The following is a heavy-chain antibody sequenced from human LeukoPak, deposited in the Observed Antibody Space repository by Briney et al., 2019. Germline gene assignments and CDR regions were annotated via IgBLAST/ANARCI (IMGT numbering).Heavy chain of an antibody. CDR2: MNPNSGNT. CDR1: GYTFTSYD. V-gene: IGHV1-8*01. D-gene: IGHD1-26*01. CDR3: AREKRELLQVVFDY. J-gene: IGHJ4*02. Sequence: ASVKVSCKASGYTFTSYDINWVRQATGQGLEWMGWMNPNSGNTGYAQKFQGRVTMTRNTSISTAYMELSSLRSEDTAVYYCAREKRELLQVVFDYWGQGTLVTVSS.